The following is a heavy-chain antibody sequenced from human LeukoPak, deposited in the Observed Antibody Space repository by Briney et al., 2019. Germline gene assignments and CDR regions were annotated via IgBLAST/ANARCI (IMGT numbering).Heavy chain of an antibody. D-gene: IGHD3-9*01. J-gene: IGHJ4*02. CDR3: ARARGPYDILTGYHDY. CDR1: GFTFSTYV. CDR2: IWYDGSNK. Sequence: GGSLRLSCAAPGFTFSTYVMHWVSQAPGKGLEWVPAIWYDGSNKYYADSVKGRFTISRDNSKNTLYLQMNSLRAEDTAVYYCARARGPYDILTGYHDYWGQGTLVTVSS. V-gene: IGHV3-33*01.